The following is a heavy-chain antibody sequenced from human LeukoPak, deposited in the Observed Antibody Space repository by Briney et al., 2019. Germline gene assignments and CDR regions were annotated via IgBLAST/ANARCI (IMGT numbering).Heavy chain of an antibody. J-gene: IGHJ3*02. CDR3: ARDRVGGDYYDSSGYDAFDI. CDR2: IYSGGST. CDR1: GFTVSSNY. D-gene: IGHD3-22*01. Sequence: PGGSLRLSCAASGFTVSSNYMSWVRQAPGKGLEWVSVIYSGGSTYYADSVKGRFTIPRDNSKNTLYLQMNSLRAEDTAVYYCARDRVGGDYYDSSGYDAFDIWGQGTMVTVSS. V-gene: IGHV3-66*01.